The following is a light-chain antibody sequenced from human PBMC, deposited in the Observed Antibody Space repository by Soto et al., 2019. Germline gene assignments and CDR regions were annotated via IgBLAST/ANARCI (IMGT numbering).Light chain of an antibody. CDR1: QSVTSNS. V-gene: IGKV3-20*01. CDR2: GAS. J-gene: IGKJ5*01. Sequence: ELVLTQFPGTLSLSPGERATIYCRSSQSVTSNSLAWYQQKVGRAPRVLIYGASNRATGIPDRFSGSGSGTDFTLNITRLEPEDFAVYFCQQYGSSPRTFGQGTRRRL. CDR3: QQYGSSPRT.